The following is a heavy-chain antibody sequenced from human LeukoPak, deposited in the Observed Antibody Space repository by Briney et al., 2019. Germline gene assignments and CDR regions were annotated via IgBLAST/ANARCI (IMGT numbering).Heavy chain of an antibody. CDR2: IYYSGST. D-gene: IGHD2-21*02. J-gene: IGHJ2*01. Sequence: SETLSLTCTLSGGSISQCYWSWIRQPPGKGLEWIGYIYYSGSTNYNPSLKSRVTISVDTSKNQFSLKLSSVTAADTAVYYCARDSMTFFDLWGRGTLVTVSS. CDR3: ARDSMTFFDL. V-gene: IGHV4-59*01. CDR1: GGSISQCY.